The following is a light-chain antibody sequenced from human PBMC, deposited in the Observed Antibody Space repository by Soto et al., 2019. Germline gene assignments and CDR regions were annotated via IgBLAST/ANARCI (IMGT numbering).Light chain of an antibody. CDR2: EVT. V-gene: IGLV2-14*01. CDR3: SPYTSSITYV. Sequence: QSALTQPASVSGSPGQSITISCTGTSSDVGGYNYVSWYQQHPGKAPKLMIYEVTNRPSGVSNRFSGSKSGNTASLTISGLQADDEADYYCSPYTSSITYVFGTGTKLTVL. J-gene: IGLJ1*01. CDR1: SSDVGGYNY.